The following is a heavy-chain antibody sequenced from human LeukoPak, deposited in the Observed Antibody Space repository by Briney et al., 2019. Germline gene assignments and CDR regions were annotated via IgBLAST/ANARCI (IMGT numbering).Heavy chain of an antibody. CDR1: GFTFSSYA. CDR3: AKGPGGVVVPAAMYRDY. V-gene: IGHV3-23*01. CDR2: ISGSGGST. Sequence: PGGSLRLSCAASGFTFSSYAMSWVRQAPGKGLEWVSAISGSGGSTYYADSVKGRFTISRDNSKNTLYLQMNSLRAEDTAVYYCAKGPGGVVVPAAMYRDYWGQGTLVTVSS. D-gene: IGHD2-2*01. J-gene: IGHJ4*02.